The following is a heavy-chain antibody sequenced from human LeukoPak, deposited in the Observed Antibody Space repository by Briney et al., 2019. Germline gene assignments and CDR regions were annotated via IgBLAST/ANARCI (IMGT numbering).Heavy chain of an antibody. CDR1: GFTLSSYW. V-gene: IGHV3-7*01. CDR3: AREDGSGWAFDY. J-gene: IGHJ4*02. CDR2: IKQDGSEK. D-gene: IGHD6-19*01. Sequence: GGSLRLSYAASGFTLSSYWMSWVRQAPGKGLEWVANIKQDGSEKYYVDSVKGRFTISRDNAKNSLYLQMNSLRAEDTAVYYCAREDGSGWAFDYWGQGTLVTVSS.